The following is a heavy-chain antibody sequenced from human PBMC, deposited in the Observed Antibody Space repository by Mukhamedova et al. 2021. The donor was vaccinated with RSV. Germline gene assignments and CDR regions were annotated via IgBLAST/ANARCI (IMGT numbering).Heavy chain of an antibody. Sequence: GWINTNTGNPTYAQGFTGRFVFSLDTSVSTAYLQISSLKAEDTAVYYCAREGRGTGYTTCDYWVQGTLVTVSS. D-gene: IGHD3/OR15-3a*01. CDR3: AREGRGTGYTTCDY. CDR2: INTNTGNP. J-gene: IGHJ4*02. V-gene: IGHV7-4-1*02.